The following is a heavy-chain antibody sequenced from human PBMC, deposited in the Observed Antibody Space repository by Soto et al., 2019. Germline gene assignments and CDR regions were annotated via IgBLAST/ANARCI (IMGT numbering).Heavy chain of an antibody. CDR1: GGTFSSYA. D-gene: IGHD2-2*01. V-gene: IGHV1-69*13. J-gene: IGHJ6*02. Sequence: ASVKVSCKASGGTFSSYAISWVRQAPGQGLEWMGGIIPIFGTANYAQKFQGRVTITADESTSTAYMELSSLRSEDTAVYYCARPDIVVVPAASARYYYGMDVWGQGTTVTVS. CDR3: ARPDIVVVPAASARYYYGMDV. CDR2: IIPIFGTA.